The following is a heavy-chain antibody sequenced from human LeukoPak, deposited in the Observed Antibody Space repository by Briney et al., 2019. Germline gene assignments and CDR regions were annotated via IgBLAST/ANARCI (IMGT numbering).Heavy chain of an antibody. V-gene: IGHV4-30-4*01. CDR1: GGSISSGDYY. CDR3: ARVRGDQSLFDY. D-gene: IGHD4-17*01. J-gene: IGHJ4*02. CDR2: IYYSGST. Sequence: SQTLSLTCTVSGGSISSGDYYWSWIRQPPGKGLEWIGYIYYSGSTYYNPSLKSRVTISVDTSKNQFSLKLSSVTAADTAVYYCARVRGDQSLFDYWGQGTLVTVSS.